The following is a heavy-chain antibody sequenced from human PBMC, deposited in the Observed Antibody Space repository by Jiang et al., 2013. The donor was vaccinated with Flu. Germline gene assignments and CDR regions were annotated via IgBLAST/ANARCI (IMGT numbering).Heavy chain of an antibody. CDR3: AKIQSYSSGPFDY. V-gene: IGHV3-23*01. J-gene: IGHJ4*02. CDR2: ISGSDGGT. Sequence: SIISGSDGGTYYADSVKGRFTISRDNSKNTLYLQMYSLRAEDTAVYYCAKIQSYSSGPFDYWGQGTLVTVSS. D-gene: IGHD6-19*01.